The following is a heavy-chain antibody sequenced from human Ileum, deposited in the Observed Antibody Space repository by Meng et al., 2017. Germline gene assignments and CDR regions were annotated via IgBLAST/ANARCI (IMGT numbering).Heavy chain of an antibody. V-gene: IGHV6-1*01. CDR3: TRLVGNSWLDS. D-gene: IGHD1-26*01. CDR1: GDSVSNNNAV. J-gene: IGHJ5*01. CDR2: TYYRSIWQY. Sequence: SQTLSLTCGISGDSVSNNNAVLNWIRQSPSGGLEWLGRTYYRSIWQYEYAASVRGRITINPDTSKNQFSLLLNSVTPEDTAVYYCTRLVGNSWLDSWGQGTLVTVSS.